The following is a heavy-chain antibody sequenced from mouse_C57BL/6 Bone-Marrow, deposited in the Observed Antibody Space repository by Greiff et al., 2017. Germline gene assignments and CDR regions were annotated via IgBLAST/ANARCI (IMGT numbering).Heavy chain of an antibody. Sequence: QVQLQQPGAELVMPGASVKLSCKASGYTFTSYWMHWVKQRPGQGLEWIGEIDPSDSYTNYNHKFKGKSTLTVDTSSSTAYMELHSLTSEDSAVYFCARRGLDGNYPGYWGQGTTLTVSS. V-gene: IGHV1-69*01. CDR2: IDPSDSYT. CDR1: GYTFTSYW. J-gene: IGHJ2*01. D-gene: IGHD2-1*01. CDR3: ARRGLDGNYPGY.